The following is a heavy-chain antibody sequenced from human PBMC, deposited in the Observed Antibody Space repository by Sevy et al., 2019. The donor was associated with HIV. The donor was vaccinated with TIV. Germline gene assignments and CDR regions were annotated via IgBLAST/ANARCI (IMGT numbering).Heavy chain of an antibody. V-gene: IGHV3-23*01. J-gene: IGHJ5*02. CDR2: ISGSGGST. CDR1: GFTFSSYA. D-gene: IGHD2-15*01. Sequence: GGCLRLSCAASGFTFSSYAMSWVRQAPGKGLEWVSAISGSGGSTYYADSVKGRFTISRDNSKNTLYLQMNSLRAEDTAVYYCAKDIVVVVAATPDWFDPWGQGTLVTVSS. CDR3: AKDIVVVVAATPDWFDP.